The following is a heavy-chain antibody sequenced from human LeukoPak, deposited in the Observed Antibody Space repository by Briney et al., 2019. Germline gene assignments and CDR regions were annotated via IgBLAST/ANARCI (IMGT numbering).Heavy chain of an antibody. J-gene: IGHJ4*02. Sequence: GGSLRLSCAASGLSYRSFAMTWVRQAPGKGLEWVSVISGNGGTTFYADSVKGRFTISRDNSRNTLYLQMNSLRAEYTAVYYCAKAVHTARGTIHHLDYWGQGTLVTVSS. CDR3: AKAVHTARGTIHHLDY. CDR1: GLSYRSFA. D-gene: IGHD5-18*01. CDR2: ISGNGGTT. V-gene: IGHV3-23*01.